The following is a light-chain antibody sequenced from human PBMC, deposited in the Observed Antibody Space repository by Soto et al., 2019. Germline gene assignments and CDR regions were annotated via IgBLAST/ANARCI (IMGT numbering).Light chain of an antibody. V-gene: IGKV3-15*01. J-gene: IGKJ1*01. CDR1: QGVTTI. CDR3: QQYNNWPFS. CDR2: DVS. Sequence: VMTQSPATLSVSPGERATLSSRAGQGVTTIFAWYQQKSGQSPRLLIYDVSIRATGVPARFSGTGSETDFTLTISGLQSEDSAVYFCQQYNNWPFSFGQGTKVDIK.